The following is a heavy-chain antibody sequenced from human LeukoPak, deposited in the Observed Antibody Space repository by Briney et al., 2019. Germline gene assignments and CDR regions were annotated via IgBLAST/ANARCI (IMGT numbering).Heavy chain of an antibody. D-gene: IGHD3-10*01. J-gene: IGHJ6*04. CDR3: ARGYTYYYGSGIPYYGMDV. V-gene: IGHV4-31*03. Sequence: KTSQTLSLTCTVSGGSISSGGYYWSWIRQHPGKGLEWIGYMYYSGSTYYNPSLKSRVTISVDTSKNQFSLKLSSVTAADTAVYYCARGYTYYYGSGIPYYGMDVWGKGTTVTVSS. CDR2: MYYSGST. CDR1: GGSISSGGYY.